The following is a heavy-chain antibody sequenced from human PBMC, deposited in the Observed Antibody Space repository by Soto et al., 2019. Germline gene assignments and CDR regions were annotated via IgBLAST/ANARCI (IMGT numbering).Heavy chain of an antibody. V-gene: IGHV3-23*01. CDR1: GFTYSNFV. Sequence: EVQLLQSGGGLLQPGGSLRLSCAASGFTYSNFVMSWVRQAPGKGLECVSSITGSSEATYYADSVKGRFTISRDNSKSTLWLQMNSLRAEDTAVYYCARRIEARAFDYWGQGTLVAVSS. J-gene: IGHJ4*02. CDR3: ARRIEARAFDY. D-gene: IGHD2-15*01. CDR2: ITGSSEAT.